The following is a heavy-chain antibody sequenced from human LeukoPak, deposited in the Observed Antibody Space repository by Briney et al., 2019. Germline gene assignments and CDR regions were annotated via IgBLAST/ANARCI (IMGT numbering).Heavy chain of an antibody. V-gene: IGHV5-51*01. Sequence: GESLQISCQGSGYSFTSYWIGWVRQMPGKGLEWMGIIYPGDSDTRYSPSFQGQVTISADKSISTAYLQWSSLKASDTAMYYCARHPDSSGYYDYYYYMDVWGKGTTVTVSS. CDR3: ARHPDSSGYYDYYYYMDV. J-gene: IGHJ6*03. CDR2: IYPGDSDT. CDR1: GYSFTSYW. D-gene: IGHD3-22*01.